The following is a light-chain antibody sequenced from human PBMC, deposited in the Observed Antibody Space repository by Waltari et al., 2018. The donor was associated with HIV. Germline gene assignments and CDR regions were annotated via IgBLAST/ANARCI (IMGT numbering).Light chain of an antibody. Sequence: QSVLTQPPSASGTPGQRVTISCSGSSSNIGSNYVYWYQQLPGTAPKLLLYRNNQRPSWVPDRFSGSKSGISASLAISGLRSEDEADYYCAAWGNSLSLLFGGGTKLTVL. J-gene: IGLJ2*01. CDR2: RNN. CDR3: AAWGNSLSLL. CDR1: SSNIGSNY. V-gene: IGLV1-47*01.